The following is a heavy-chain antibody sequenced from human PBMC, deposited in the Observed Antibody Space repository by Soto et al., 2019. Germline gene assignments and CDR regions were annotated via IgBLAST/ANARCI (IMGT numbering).Heavy chain of an antibody. V-gene: IGHV3-30-3*01. CDR2: ISYDGSNE. J-gene: IGHJ3*02. D-gene: IGHD2-21*02. Sequence: PGGSLRLSCAASGFSFSNFGIHWARQAPGKGLEWVGLISYDGSNEYYADPVKARFTISRDNSKNTLFLQVNSLRAEDTAIDYCATGYGGDAAAFDIWGHGTMVTVS. CDR1: GFSFSNFG. CDR3: ATGYGGDAAAFDI.